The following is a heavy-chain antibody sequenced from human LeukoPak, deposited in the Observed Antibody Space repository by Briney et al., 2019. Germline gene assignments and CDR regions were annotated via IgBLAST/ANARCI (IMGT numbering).Heavy chain of an antibody. Sequence: PGGSLRLSCAASGFTFSSYSMSWVRQAPGKGLEWVSSISSSSSYIYYADSVKGRFTISRDNAKNSLYLQMNSLRAEDTAVYYCARALVAANFDYWGQGTLVTVSS. CDR2: ISSSSSYI. V-gene: IGHV3-21*01. J-gene: IGHJ4*02. CDR3: ARALVAANFDY. CDR1: GFTFSSYS. D-gene: IGHD2-15*01.